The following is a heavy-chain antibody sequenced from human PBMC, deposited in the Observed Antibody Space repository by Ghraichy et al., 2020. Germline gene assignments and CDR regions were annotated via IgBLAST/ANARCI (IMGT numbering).Heavy chain of an antibody. CDR3: AREMMTTVTYYGMDV. D-gene: IGHD4-17*01. Sequence: GGSLRLSCAASGFTFSSYEMNWVRQAPGKGLEWVSYISSSGSTIYYADSVKGRFTISRDNAKNSLYLQMNSLRAEDTAVYYCAREMMTTVTYYGMDVWGQGTTVTVSS. CDR1: GFTFSSYE. CDR2: ISSSGSTI. V-gene: IGHV3-48*03. J-gene: IGHJ6*02.